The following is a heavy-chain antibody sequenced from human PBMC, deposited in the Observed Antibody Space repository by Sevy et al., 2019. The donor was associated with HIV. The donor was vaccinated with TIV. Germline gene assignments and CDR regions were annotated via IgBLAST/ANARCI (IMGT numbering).Heavy chain of an antibody. CDR3: ARGSWLELPRLHNWFDP. D-gene: IGHD1-26*01. CDR1: GGSISSYY. CDR2: IYYSGST. J-gene: IGHJ5*02. Sequence: SETLSLTCTVSGGSISSYYWSWIRQPPGKGLEWIGYIYYSGSTNYNPSLKSRVTISVDTSKNQFSLKLSSVTAADTAVYYCARGSWLELPRLHNWFDPWGQGTLVTVSS. V-gene: IGHV4-59*01.